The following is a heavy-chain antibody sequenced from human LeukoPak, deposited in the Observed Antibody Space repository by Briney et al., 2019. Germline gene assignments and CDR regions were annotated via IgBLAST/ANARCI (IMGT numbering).Heavy chain of an antibody. Sequence: ASVKVSCKASGGTFSSYAISWVRQAPGQGLEWMGRIIPTLGIANYAQKFQGRVTITADKSTSTAYMELSSLRSEDTAVYYCATLKYYYDSSGYLYWGQGTLVTVSS. CDR3: ATLKYYYDSSGYLY. D-gene: IGHD3-22*01. J-gene: IGHJ4*02. CDR2: IIPTLGIA. V-gene: IGHV1-69*04. CDR1: GGTFSSYA.